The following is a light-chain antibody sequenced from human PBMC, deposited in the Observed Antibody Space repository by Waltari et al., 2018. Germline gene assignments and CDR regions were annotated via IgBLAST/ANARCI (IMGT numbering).Light chain of an antibody. CDR3: QQYNSYSLIT. V-gene: IGKV1-5*03. CDR2: KAS. CDR1: QSISKG. Sequence: IQMTQSPSTLSSSVGYPVTITCRASQSISKGLAWYQQKPGKAPKLLIYKASTLESGVPSRFSGSGTGTDFPLTLSSLQPDDFATYYCQQYNSYSLITFGGGTKVEIK. J-gene: IGKJ4*01.